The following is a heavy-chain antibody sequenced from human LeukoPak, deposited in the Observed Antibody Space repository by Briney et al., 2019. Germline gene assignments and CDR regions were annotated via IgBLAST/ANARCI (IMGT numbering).Heavy chain of an antibody. CDR3: ARGVGGGFLGY. J-gene: IGHJ4*02. Sequence: SQTLSLTCTASGGSISSGSCYWSWIRQPAGKGLEWIGRIYTSGSTNYNPSLKSRVTISVDTSKNQFSLKLSSVTAADTAVYYCARGVGGGFLGYWGQGTLVTVSS. CDR1: GGSISSGSCY. CDR2: IYTSGST. V-gene: IGHV4-61*02. D-gene: IGHD3-3*01.